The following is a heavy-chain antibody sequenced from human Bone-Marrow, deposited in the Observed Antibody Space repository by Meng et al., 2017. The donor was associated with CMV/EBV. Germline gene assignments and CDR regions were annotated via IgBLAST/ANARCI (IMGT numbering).Heavy chain of an antibody. CDR3: AGAFNYGRLDS. V-gene: IGHV4-59*01. D-gene: IGHD3-10*01. CDR2: IYYSGSI. CDR1: GGSISGYY. Sequence: GSLRLSCTVSGGSISGYYWSWIRQPPGKGLEWIAYIYYSGSINYNPSLMSRVTMSLDTSKNQFSLRLSSVTAADTAIYYCAGAFNYGRLDSWGQGTLVTASS. J-gene: IGHJ4*02.